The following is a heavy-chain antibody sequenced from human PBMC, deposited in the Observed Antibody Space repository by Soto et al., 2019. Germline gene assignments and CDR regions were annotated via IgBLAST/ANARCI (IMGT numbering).Heavy chain of an antibody. CDR1: GDTFSSHA. J-gene: IGHJ4*02. CDR3: ARSSTTYSYQSSPYWPDKELDI. Sequence: LVKVSCKASGDTFSSHALSWVRQAPGQGLGWMGGIIPIFDARTYAQKFQGRVTISADKSTKTGYMELSSLTSEDTAVYYCARSSTTYSYQSSPYWPDKELDIWGQGTMVTVYS. V-gene: IGHV1-69*06. D-gene: IGHD3-16*01. CDR2: IIPIFDAR.